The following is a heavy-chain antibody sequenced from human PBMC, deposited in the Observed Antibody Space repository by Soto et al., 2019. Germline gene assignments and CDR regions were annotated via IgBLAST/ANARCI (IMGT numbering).Heavy chain of an antibody. V-gene: IGHV1-18*04. J-gene: IGHJ4*02. D-gene: IGHD3-3*01. CDR1: GYTFTSYG. CDR2: ISAYNGNT. CDR3: ARSSLYYDFWSGYYFPFGY. Sequence: RAAVKVSCKASGYTFTSYGISWVRQAPGQGLEWMGWISAYNGNTNYAQKLQGRVTMTTDTSTSTAYMELRSLRSDDTAVYYCARSSLYYDFWSGYYFPFGYWGQGTLVTVSS.